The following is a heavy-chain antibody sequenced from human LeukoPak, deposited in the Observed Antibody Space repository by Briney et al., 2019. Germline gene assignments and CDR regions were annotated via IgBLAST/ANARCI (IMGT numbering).Heavy chain of an antibody. Sequence: GASVKVSWKASGYDFTSVGITWVRRAPGQGLEWMGWISPYNGNTRYAQKFQGRVAMTTDTSTTTAYMELRGLRFNDTAVYYCARARSGSGWYFDYWGQGTLVTVSS. D-gene: IGHD6-19*01. J-gene: IGHJ4*02. CDR1: GYDFTSVG. CDR3: ARARSGSGWYFDY. V-gene: IGHV1-18*01. CDR2: ISPYNGNT.